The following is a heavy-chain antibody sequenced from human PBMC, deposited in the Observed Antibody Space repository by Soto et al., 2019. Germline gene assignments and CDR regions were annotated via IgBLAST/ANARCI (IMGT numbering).Heavy chain of an antibody. CDR3: TTGAYYDYIWGSYRPEFDY. D-gene: IGHD3-16*02. J-gene: IGHJ4*02. CDR1: GFTFSNAW. CDR2: IKSKTDGGTQ. V-gene: IGHV3-15*01. Sequence: GGSLRLSCAASGFTFSNAWMSWVRQAPGKGLEWVGRIKSKTDGGTQDYAAPVKGRFTISGDNSKNTLYLQMNSLKTEDTAVYHCTTGAYYDYIWGSYRPEFDYWGQGTLVTVSS.